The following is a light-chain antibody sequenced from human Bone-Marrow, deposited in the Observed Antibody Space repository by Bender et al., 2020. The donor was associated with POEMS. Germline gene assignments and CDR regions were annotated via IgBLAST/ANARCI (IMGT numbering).Light chain of an antibody. J-gene: IGLJ2*01. Sequence: QSALTQPASASGSPGQSVTISCTGTSSDIGGYNYVSWYQQHPGKAPKLMIYEVSKRPSGVPDRFSGSKSGNPASLTVSGLQAEDEAGYYCSSYAGSDNVVFGGGTQLTVL. CDR2: EVS. V-gene: IGLV2-8*01. CDR1: SSDIGGYNY. CDR3: SSYAGSDNVV.